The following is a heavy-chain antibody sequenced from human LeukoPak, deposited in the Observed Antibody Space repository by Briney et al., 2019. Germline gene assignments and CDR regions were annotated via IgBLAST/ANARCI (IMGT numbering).Heavy chain of an antibody. D-gene: IGHD3-10*01. Sequence: PGGSLRLSCAASGFSFNDEYMSWIRRAPGQGLQWIAYISASGDFRRSTDSVKGQFAISRDNAKRLLYLQMDSLGEEDTAVYYCARTRGAGPGGHFDSWGQGVLVIVSS. CDR1: GFSFNDEY. J-gene: IGHJ4*02. CDR2: ISASGDFR. CDR3: ARTRGAGPGGHFDS. V-gene: IGHV3-11*01.